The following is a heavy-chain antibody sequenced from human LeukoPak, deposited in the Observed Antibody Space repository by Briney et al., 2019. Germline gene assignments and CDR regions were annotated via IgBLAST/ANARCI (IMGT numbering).Heavy chain of an antibody. CDR2: GSQSGATT. D-gene: IGHD3-16*02. V-gene: IGHV3-48*03. Sequence: GGSLRLSCAASGFTFSSYEIQWVRQAPGKGLEWISYGSQSGATTYFADSVKGRFIISRDNAKNSLYMQMNSLRAEDTAVYYCARVERLRLGELSAPWAMDVWGQGITVTVSS. CDR3: ARVERLRLGELSAPWAMDV. J-gene: IGHJ6*02. CDR1: GFTFSSYE.